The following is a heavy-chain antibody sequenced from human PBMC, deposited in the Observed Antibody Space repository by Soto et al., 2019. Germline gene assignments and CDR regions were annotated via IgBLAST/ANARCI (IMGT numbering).Heavy chain of an antibody. CDR2: IWFDGSNK. D-gene: IGHD3-10*01. J-gene: IGHJ4*02. Sequence: QVQLVESGGGVVKPGRSLKISCAASGFTFSTYGMHWVRQAPGKGLEWVAVIWFDGSNKYYADSVKGRFTVFRDNSQNTLYLQLNSLRDEDTAIYYCARDSGVQTYFDYWGQGTLVTVSS. V-gene: IGHV3-33*01. CDR1: GFTFSTYG. CDR3: ARDSGVQTYFDY.